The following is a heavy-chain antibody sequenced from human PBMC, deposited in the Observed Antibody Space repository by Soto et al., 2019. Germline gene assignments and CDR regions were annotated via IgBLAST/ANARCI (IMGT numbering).Heavy chain of an antibody. CDR2: INHSGST. D-gene: IGHD5-12*01. CDR1: GGSFSGYY. V-gene: IGHV4-34*01. Sequence: SETLSLTGAVYGGSFSGYYWSWIRQPPGKGLEWIGEINHSGSTNYNPSLKSRVTISVDTSKNQFSLKLSSVTAADTAVYYCARGGEDSSGYESYYFDYWGQGTLVTVSS. J-gene: IGHJ4*02. CDR3: ARGGEDSSGYESYYFDY.